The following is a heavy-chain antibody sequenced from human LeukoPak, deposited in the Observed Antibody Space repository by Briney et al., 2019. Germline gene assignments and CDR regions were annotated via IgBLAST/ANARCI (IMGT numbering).Heavy chain of an antibody. D-gene: IGHD1-26*01. CDR1: GYTFTGYY. V-gene: IGHV1-2*02. CDR3: ARVAYSGSYSDDAFDI. Sequence: ASVKVSCKASGYTFTGYYMHWVRQAPGQGLEWMGWINPNSGGTNYAQKFQGRVTMTRDTSISTAYMELSRLRSDDTAVYYCARVAYSGSYSDDAFDIWGQGTMVTVSS. J-gene: IGHJ3*02. CDR2: INPNSGGT.